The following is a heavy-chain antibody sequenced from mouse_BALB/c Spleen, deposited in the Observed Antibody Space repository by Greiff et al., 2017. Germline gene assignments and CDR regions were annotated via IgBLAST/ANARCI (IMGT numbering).Heavy chain of an antibody. J-gene: IGHJ2*01. CDR2: INPYNDGT. CDR3: ARGMVNWDVGYFDD. D-gene: IGHD4-1*01. V-gene: IGHV1-14*01. Sequence: VQLQQSGPELVKPGASVKMSCKASGYTFTSYVMHWVKQKPGQGLEWIGYINPYNDGTKYNEKFKGKATLTSDKSSSTAYMELSSLTSEDSAVYYCARGMVNWDVGYFDDWGQGTTLTVSS. CDR1: GYTFTSYV.